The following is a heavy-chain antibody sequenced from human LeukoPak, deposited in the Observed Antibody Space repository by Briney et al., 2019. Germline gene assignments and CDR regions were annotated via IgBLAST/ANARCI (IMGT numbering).Heavy chain of an antibody. J-gene: IGHJ6*02. D-gene: IGHD3-10*01. Sequence: GGSLRLSCAASGFTFSSYAMNWVRQAPGKGLEWDSTISGSGGSKHYADSVEGRFTISRDNSKNTVYLQMNSLRAEDTAIYYCAKLTSASGAYGVDVWGQGTTVTVSS. CDR3: AKLTSASGAYGVDV. CDR2: ISGSGGSK. V-gene: IGHV3-23*01. CDR1: GFTFSSYA.